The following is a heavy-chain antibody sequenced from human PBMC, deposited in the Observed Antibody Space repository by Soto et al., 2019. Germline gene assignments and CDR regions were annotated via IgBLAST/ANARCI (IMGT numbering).Heavy chain of an antibody. V-gene: IGHV3-11*01. J-gene: IGHJ3*02. CDR2: ISSSGSTI. CDR1: GFTFSDYY. CDR3: ARDPPSGIAAAYDAFDI. Sequence: GGSLRLACAASGFTFSDYYMSWIRQAPGKGLEWVSYISSSGSTIYYADSVKGRFTISRDNAKNSLYLQMNSLRAEDTAVYYCARDPPSGIAAAYDAFDIWGQGTMVTVSS. D-gene: IGHD6-13*01.